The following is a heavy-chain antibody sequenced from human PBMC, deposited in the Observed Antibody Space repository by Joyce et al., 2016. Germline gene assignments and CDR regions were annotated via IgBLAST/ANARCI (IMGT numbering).Heavy chain of an antibody. CDR1: GDSVSTDYY. D-gene: IGHD4-17*01. CDR2: IYYTGRT. Sequence: QVQLQESGPGLVKPSQTLSLTRTVSGDSVSTDYYWSWIRQPPGKGLEYIGYIYYTGRTYYNPTLKSRITTSLDTSKNQFSLKVNSVTAADTAVYYCARFQDDGDYLDYWGQGTLVTVSS. J-gene: IGHJ4*02. CDR3: ARFQDDGDYLDY. V-gene: IGHV4-30-4*01.